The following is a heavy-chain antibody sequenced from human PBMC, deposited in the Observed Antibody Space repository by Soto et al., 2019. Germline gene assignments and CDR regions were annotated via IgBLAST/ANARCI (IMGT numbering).Heavy chain of an antibody. V-gene: IGHV4-4*02. Sequence: QVQLQESGPGLVKPSGTLSLTCAVSGGSISTDNWGTWVRQPPGKGLEWIGEIYHDGTINYTPSLKGRVTISVDKSNHQFSLRLSSVTAADTAIYYCARDMGYCGQGPLVTVSS. CDR3: ARDMGY. D-gene: IGHD3-10*01. CDR1: GGSISTDNW. J-gene: IGHJ4*02. CDR2: IYHDGTI.